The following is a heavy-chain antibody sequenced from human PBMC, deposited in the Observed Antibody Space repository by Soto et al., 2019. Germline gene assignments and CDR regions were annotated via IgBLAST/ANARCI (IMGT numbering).Heavy chain of an antibody. CDR3: ARDSGRSDVVPAAISAMDV. J-gene: IGHJ6*02. CDR1: GGNRYT. CDR2: IIPMLGIA. Sequence: QVQLVQSGAEVKKPGSSVKVSCKGSGGNRYTITWVRQAPGQGLEWMGRIIPMLGIATYAQNFQGRVTISADKSTSTAYMELSSLRSEDTAVYYCARDSGRSDVVPAAISAMDVWGQGTTVTVSS. V-gene: IGHV1-69*08. D-gene: IGHD2-2*01.